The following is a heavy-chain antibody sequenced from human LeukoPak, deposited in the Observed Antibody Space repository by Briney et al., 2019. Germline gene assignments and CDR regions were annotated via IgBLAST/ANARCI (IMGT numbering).Heavy chain of an antibody. Sequence: ASVKVSCKASGYTFTSYGISWVRQAPGQGLEWMGWISAYNGNTNYAQKLQGRVTMTTDTSTSTAYMELRSLRPDDTAVYYCARAQGDFWSGYWIGNWFDPWGQGTLVTVSS. D-gene: IGHD3-3*01. CDR1: GYTFTSYG. CDR2: ISAYNGNT. V-gene: IGHV1-18*01. J-gene: IGHJ5*02. CDR3: ARAQGDFWSGYWIGNWFDP.